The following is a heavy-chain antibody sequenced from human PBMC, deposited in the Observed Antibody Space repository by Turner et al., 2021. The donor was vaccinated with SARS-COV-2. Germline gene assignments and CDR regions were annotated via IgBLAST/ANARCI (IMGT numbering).Heavy chain of an antibody. CDR1: GFTVSSNY. J-gene: IGHJ4*02. D-gene: IGHD5-18*01. CDR3: ARVGSYGRRDVDY. CDR2: IYSGGST. Sequence: EVQLVESGGGLIQSGGSLRLSCAASGFTVSSNYMSWVRQAPGKGLEGVAVIYSGGSTYYADSVKGRFTISRDNSKNTLYLQMNSLRAEDTAVYYCARVGSYGRRDVDYWGQGTLVTVSS. V-gene: IGHV3-53*01.